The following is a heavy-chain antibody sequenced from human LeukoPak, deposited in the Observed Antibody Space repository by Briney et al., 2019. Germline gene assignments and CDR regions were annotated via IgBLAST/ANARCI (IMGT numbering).Heavy chain of an antibody. D-gene: IGHD3-22*01. CDR3: ARGGSSGYYYLVAK. V-gene: IGHV4-30-4*01. Sequence: PSETLSLTCTVSGGSISSGDYYWGWFRQPPGKGLEWIGFISYSGYTYFHPSLKGRVIISVDTSKNQFSLRLSSVTAADTAVYYCARGGSSGYYYLVAKWGQGTLVTVSS. CDR2: ISYSGYT. CDR1: GGSISSGDYY. J-gene: IGHJ4*02.